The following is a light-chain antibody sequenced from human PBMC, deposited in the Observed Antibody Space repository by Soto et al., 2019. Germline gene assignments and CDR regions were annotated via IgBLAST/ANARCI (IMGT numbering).Light chain of an antibody. CDR3: QQHNDWPPVT. V-gene: IGKV3-15*01. Sequence: EIVMTQSPATLSVSPGERATLSGRASQGVRSTLAWYQQKPGQAPRLLIYGASNGATGIPARFSGSGSGTEFTLTISSLQSEDFAVYYCQQHNDWPPVTFGGGTKVEIK. CDR2: GAS. CDR1: QGVRST. J-gene: IGKJ4*01.